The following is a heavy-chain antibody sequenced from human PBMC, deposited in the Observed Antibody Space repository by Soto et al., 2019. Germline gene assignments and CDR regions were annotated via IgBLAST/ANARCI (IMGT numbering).Heavy chain of an antibody. Sequence: QVQLVQSGAEVKKPGGSLRLSCAASGFTFSDYYMSWIRQAPGKGLEWVSYISSSSSYTNYADSVKGRFTISRDNAKNSLYLQMNSLRAEDTAVYYCASTYSSGWPDAFDIWGQGTMVTVSS. J-gene: IGHJ3*02. D-gene: IGHD6-19*01. V-gene: IGHV3-11*06. CDR1: GFTFSDYY. CDR2: ISSSSSYT. CDR3: ASTYSSGWPDAFDI.